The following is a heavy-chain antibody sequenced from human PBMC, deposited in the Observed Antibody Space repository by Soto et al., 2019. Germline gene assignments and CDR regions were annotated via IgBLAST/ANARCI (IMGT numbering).Heavy chain of an antibody. CDR3: STRAYDTNGYYRSDP. J-gene: IGHJ5*01. V-gene: IGHV4-34*01. D-gene: IGHD3-22*01. CDR1: GGSFSGHS. Sequence: SETLSLTCAVYGGSFSGHSWTWIRQSPGKGLEWIGDINHSGRVNYSPSLKSRVTISLDTSKNQFSLTLSAVTAADTAMYYCSTRAYDTNGYYRSDPWGQGTLVTAPQ. CDR2: INHSGRV.